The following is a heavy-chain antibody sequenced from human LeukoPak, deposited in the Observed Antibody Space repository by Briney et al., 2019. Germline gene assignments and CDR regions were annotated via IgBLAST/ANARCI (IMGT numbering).Heavy chain of an antibody. J-gene: IGHJ5*02. D-gene: IGHD6-13*01. CDR1: GGSFSGYY. CDR2: INHSGST. V-gene: IGHV4-34*01. CDR3: ARRYNLAAAGTGSGFDP. Sequence: SETLSLTCAVYGGSFSGYYWSWIRQPPGKGLEWIGEINHSGSTNYNPSLKSRVTISVDTSKNQFSLKLSSVTAADTAVYCCARRYNLAAAGTGSGFDPWGQGTLVTVSS.